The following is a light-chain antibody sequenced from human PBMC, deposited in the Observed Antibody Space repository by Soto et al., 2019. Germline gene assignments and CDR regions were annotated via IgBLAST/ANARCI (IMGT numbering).Light chain of an antibody. Sequence: EIVMTQSPATLSVSPGERATLSCRASQSVSSNLAWYQQKPGQAPRLLIYGASTRATGIPARFSGSGSGTEFTLTISSLQSEDFAVYYCQQYSKWPPITFGQGKRLEIK. CDR2: GAS. J-gene: IGKJ5*01. CDR3: QQYSKWPPIT. V-gene: IGKV3-15*01. CDR1: QSVSSN.